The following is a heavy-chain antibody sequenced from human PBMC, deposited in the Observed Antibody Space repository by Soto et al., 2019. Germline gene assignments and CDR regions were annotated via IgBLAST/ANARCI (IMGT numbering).Heavy chain of an antibody. Sequence: QVQLVQSGAEVKKPGSSVKVSCKASGGTFSSYTISWVRQAPGQGLEWMGRIIPILGIANYAQKFQGRVTXTXXTATSTAYMELMSLRSEDTAVYYGARDSAMATNDVLRQGTTVTVSS. V-gene: IGHV1-69*08. D-gene: IGHD5-12*01. CDR2: IIPILGIA. CDR1: GGTFSSYT. CDR3: ARDSAMATNDV. J-gene: IGHJ6*02.